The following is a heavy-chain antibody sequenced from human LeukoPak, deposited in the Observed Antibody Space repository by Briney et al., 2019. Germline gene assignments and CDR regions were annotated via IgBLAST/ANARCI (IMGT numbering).Heavy chain of an antibody. V-gene: IGHV3-23*01. D-gene: IGHD1-26*01. J-gene: IGHJ4*02. CDR3: AKDPFLVGATNYDY. Sequence: GGSLRLSCAASGFTFSSYAMSWVRQAPGKGLEWVSAISGSGGSTYYADSVKGRFTISRDNSKNTLHLQMNSLRAEDTAVYYCAKDPFLVGATNYDYWGQGTLVTVSS. CDR1: GFTFSSYA. CDR2: ISGSGGST.